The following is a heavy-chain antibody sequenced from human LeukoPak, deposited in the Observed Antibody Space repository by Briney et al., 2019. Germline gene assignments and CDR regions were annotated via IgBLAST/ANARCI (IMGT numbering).Heavy chain of an antibody. Sequence: PGGSLRLSCAASGFTFSDYYMSWIRQAPGKGLEWVSYISSSSSYTNYADSGKGRFTISRDNAKNSLYLQMNSLRAEDTAVYYCARFGQSANWFDPWGQGTLVTVSS. D-gene: IGHD3-10*01. V-gene: IGHV3-11*06. CDR2: ISSSSSYT. CDR1: GFTFSDYY. CDR3: ARFGQSANWFDP. J-gene: IGHJ5*02.